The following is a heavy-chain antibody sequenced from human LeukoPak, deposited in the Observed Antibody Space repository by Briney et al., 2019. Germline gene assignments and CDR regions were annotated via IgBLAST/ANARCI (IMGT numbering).Heavy chain of an antibody. D-gene: IGHD3/OR15-3a*01. CDR2: ISSGGSTI. V-gene: IGHV3-48*01. CDR1: GFTFSDYS. J-gene: IGHJ6*02. Sequence: GGSLRLSCTASGFTFSDYSMNWVRQAPGKGLEWISYISSGGSTIYYADSVKGRFTISRDNAKKSLYLEMNSLRAEDTAVYYCARDDLGTSYFYYGMDVWGQGTTLTVCS. CDR3: ARDDLGTSYFYYGMDV.